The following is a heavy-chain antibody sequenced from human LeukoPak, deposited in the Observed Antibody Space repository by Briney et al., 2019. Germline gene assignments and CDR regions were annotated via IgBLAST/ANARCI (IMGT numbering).Heavy chain of an antibody. J-gene: IGHJ4*02. CDR2: ISSSSSYI. CDR1: GFTFSSYS. D-gene: IGHD6-19*01. CDR3: ARVQGSSGPGIFDY. Sequence: GGSLRLSCAASGFTFSSYSMNWVRQAPGKELEWVSSISSSSSYIYYADSVKGRFTISRDNAKNSLYLQMNSLRAEDTAVYYCARVQGSSGPGIFDYWGQGTLVTVSS. V-gene: IGHV3-21*01.